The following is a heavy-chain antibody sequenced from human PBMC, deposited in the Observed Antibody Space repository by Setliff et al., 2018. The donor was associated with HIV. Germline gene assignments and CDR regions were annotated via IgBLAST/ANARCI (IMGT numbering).Heavy chain of an antibody. V-gene: IGHV4-38-2*02. D-gene: IGHD3-3*01. CDR1: GYSISNGSY. Sequence: SETLSLTCNVSGYSISNGSYWGWIRQPPGKGLEWIANINHRGATSYNPSLKSRVTISSDTSKNQFSLSLTSVTAADTAVYYCARCSVGWSREENPRPDGAFHIWGQGTMVTVSS. CDR3: ARCSVGWSREENPRPDGAFHI. CDR2: INHRGAT. J-gene: IGHJ3*02.